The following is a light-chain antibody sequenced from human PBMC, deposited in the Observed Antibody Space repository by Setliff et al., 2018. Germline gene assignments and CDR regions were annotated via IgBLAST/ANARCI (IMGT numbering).Light chain of an antibody. CDR3: SSYTGSSTLYV. Sequence: QSALTQPRSVSGSPGQSVTISCTGTSSDVGGYNYVSWYQQHPGKAPKLMIYDVSKRPSGVPDRFSGSKSGNTASLTISGLQAEDEADYYCSSYTGSSTLYVFGNGTKGTVL. CDR1: SSDVGGYNY. V-gene: IGLV2-11*01. J-gene: IGLJ1*01. CDR2: DVS.